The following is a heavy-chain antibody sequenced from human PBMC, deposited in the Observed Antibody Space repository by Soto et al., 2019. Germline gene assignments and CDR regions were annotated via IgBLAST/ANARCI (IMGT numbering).Heavy chain of an antibody. CDR3: ARGGTHFDWLLNY. CDR1: GFTFSSYA. V-gene: IGHV3-30-3*01. CDR2: ISYDGSNK. D-gene: IGHD3-9*01. Sequence: GGSLRLSCAASGFTFSSYAMHGVRKAPGKGLEWVAVISYDGSNKYYADSVKGRFTISRDNSKNTLYLQMNSLRAEDTAVYYCARGGTHFDWLLNYWGQGTLVTVSS. J-gene: IGHJ4*02.